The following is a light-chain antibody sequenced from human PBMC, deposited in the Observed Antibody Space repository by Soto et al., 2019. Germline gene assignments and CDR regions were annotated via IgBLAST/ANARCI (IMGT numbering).Light chain of an antibody. Sequence: DTVLTQSPGTLSLTSGERATLSCRASQSISGTYLAWYQQKPGQSPRLLIYSASTRAPGIPDRFSGSGSGTVFTLTISRLEPEDFAVYYCQHYGSSPSTFGRGTKVEIK. J-gene: IGKJ1*01. CDR2: SAS. CDR1: QSISGTY. CDR3: QHYGSSPST. V-gene: IGKV3-20*01.